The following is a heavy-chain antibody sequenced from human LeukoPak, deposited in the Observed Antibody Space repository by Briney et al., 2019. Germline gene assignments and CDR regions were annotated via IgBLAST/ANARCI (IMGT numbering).Heavy chain of an antibody. J-gene: IGHJ3*02. Sequence: TASETLSLTCAVSGGSISSYYWSWIRQPAGKGLEWIGRIYTSGSTNYNPSLKSRVTMSVDTSKNQFSLKLSSVTAADTAVYYCARDQGRSWYDSAFDIWGQGTMVTVSS. D-gene: IGHD6-13*01. CDR1: GGSISSYY. V-gene: IGHV4-4*07. CDR3: ARDQGRSWYDSAFDI. CDR2: IYTSGST.